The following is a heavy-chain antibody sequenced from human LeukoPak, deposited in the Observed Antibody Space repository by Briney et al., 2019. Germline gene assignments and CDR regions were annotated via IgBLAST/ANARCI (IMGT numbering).Heavy chain of an antibody. D-gene: IGHD3-16*02. CDR3: ARGGRIWGSYRYTSSIPLDY. V-gene: IGHV4-34*01. J-gene: IGHJ4*02. CDR1: GGSFSGYY. Sequence: SETLSLTCAVYGGSFSGYYWSWIRQPPGKGLEWIGEINHSGSTNYNPSLKSRVTISVDTSKNQFSLKLSSVTAADTAVYYCARGGRIWGSYRYTSSIPLDYWGQGTLVTVSS. CDR2: INHSGST.